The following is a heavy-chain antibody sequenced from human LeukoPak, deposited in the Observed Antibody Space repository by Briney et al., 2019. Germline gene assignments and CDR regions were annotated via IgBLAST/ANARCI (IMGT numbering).Heavy chain of an antibody. CDR1: GFTFSSYA. CDR2: ISYDGSNK. CDR3: ARGAGYSSGPYYFDY. V-gene: IGHV3-30-3*01. Sequence: GGSLRLSCAASGFTFSSYAMHWVRQAPGKGLEWVAVISYDGSNKYYADSVKGRFTISRDSSKNTLYLQMNSLRAEDTAVYYCARGAGYSSGPYYFDYWGQGTLVTVSS. J-gene: IGHJ4*02. D-gene: IGHD6-19*01.